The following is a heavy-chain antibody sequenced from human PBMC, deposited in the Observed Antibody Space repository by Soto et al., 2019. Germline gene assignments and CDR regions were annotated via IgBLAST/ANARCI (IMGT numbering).Heavy chain of an antibody. CDR3: ARKDIAGNSVDF. Sequence: GESLKISCKASGYSFTTYWIGWVRQMPGKGLEWMGIIYPGDSDTRHSPSFQGQVTISADKSISTAYLQWSSLKASDSAMFYCARKDIAGNSVDFWGQGNLVTVSS. CDR2: IYPGDSDT. D-gene: IGHD6-13*01. CDR1: GYSFTTYW. V-gene: IGHV5-51*01. J-gene: IGHJ4*02.